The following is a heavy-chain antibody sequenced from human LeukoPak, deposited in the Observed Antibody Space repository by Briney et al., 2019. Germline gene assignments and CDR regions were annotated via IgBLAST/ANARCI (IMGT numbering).Heavy chain of an antibody. D-gene: IGHD2-2*01. J-gene: IGHJ6*03. CDR3: AKHWSYCSTTSCFFNYYYYYMDV. V-gene: IGHV3-23*01. CDR2: VSGADGTT. CDR1: GFTFSAYG. Sequence: GGSLRLSCAASGFTFSAYGMSWVRQSPRKGLEWVSGVSGADGTTYYADSVEGRFTISRDNSKSTLYLQMNNLRAEDTAVYYCAKHWSYCSTTSCFFNYYYYYMDVWGKGTTVTVSS.